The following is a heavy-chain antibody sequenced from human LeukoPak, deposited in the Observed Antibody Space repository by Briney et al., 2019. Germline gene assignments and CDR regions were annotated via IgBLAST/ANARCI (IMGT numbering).Heavy chain of an antibody. CDR2: ISYDGSNK. V-gene: IGHV3-30-3*01. CDR3: ARDKTTRAFDY. J-gene: IGHJ4*02. CDR1: GFTFSSYA. D-gene: IGHD1-14*01. Sequence: GGSLRLSCAASGFTFSSYAVHWVRQAPGKGLECVAVISYDGSNKYYADSVKGRFTISRDNSKNTLYLQMNSLRAEDTAVYYCARDKTTRAFDYWGQGTLVTVSS.